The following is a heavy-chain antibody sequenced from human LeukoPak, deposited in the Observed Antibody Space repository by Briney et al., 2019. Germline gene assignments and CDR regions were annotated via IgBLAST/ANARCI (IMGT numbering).Heavy chain of an antibody. J-gene: IGHJ4*02. D-gene: IGHD4-17*01. CDR3: ARGDYGAYVRREYYFDY. CDR2: IYSGGST. V-gene: IGHV3-53*01. Sequence: GGSLRLSCAASGFTVSSNYMSWVRQAPGKGLEWVSVIYSGGSTYYADSVKGRFTISRDNSKNTLYLQMNSLRAEDTAVYYCARGDYGAYVRREYYFDYWGQGTLVTVSS. CDR1: GFTVSSNY.